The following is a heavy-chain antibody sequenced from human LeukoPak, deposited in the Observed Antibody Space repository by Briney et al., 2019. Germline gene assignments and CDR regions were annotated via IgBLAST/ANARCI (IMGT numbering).Heavy chain of an antibody. CDR2: ISGSGGST. Sequence: QAGGSLRLFCAASVFTFSSYAMNWVRQAPGKGLEWVSTISGSGGSTFYADCVKGRFAISRDNSKNTMYLQINSLRAEDTAVYYCAKDRASWSGTLDYWGQGTLVTVSS. J-gene: IGHJ4*02. V-gene: IGHV3-23*01. D-gene: IGHD1-1*01. CDR3: AKDRASWSGTLDY. CDR1: VFTFSSYA.